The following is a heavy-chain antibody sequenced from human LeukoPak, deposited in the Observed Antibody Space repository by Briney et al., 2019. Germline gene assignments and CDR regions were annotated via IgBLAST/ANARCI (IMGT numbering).Heavy chain of an antibody. CDR1: GFTFSSHW. V-gene: IGHV3-74*01. J-gene: IGHJ4*02. CDR3: AKDLDYYGSGSAFDY. Sequence: PGGSLRLSCAASGFTFSSHWMHWVRQGPGKGLVWVSRINSDGSSTTYADSVKGRFTMSRDNAKNTLYLQMNSLRAEDTAVYYCAKDLDYYGSGSAFDYWGQGTLVTVSS. D-gene: IGHD3-10*01. CDR2: INSDGSST.